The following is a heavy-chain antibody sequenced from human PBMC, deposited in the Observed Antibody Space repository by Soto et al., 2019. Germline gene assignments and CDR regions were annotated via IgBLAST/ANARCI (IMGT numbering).Heavy chain of an antibody. CDR1: GYSFTSYG. CDR2: ISAYNGNT. CDR3: RRGGSGYRTLMDV. D-gene: IGHD6-13*01. Sequence: GASVKVSCKASGYSFTSYGISWVRQAPGQGHEWMGWISAYNGNTNYAQKLKGRVTMTTDTSTSTAYKELRSLRSDETAVYYCRRGGSGYRTLMDVWGQGTTVTVSS. V-gene: IGHV1-18*01. J-gene: IGHJ6*02.